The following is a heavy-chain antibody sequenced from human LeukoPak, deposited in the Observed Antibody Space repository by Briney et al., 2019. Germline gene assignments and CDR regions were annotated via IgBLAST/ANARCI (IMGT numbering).Heavy chain of an antibody. CDR1: GGSISSSSYY. CDR3: AAFSGPILVRGLVGAFDI. D-gene: IGHD3-10*01. J-gene: IGHJ3*02. Sequence: PSETLSLTCTVSGGSISSSSYYWGWIRQPPGKGLEWMGSIHYSGSTYYNPSLKSRVTISVDTSKNHFSLKLSSVTAADTAVYYCAAFSGPILVRGLVGAFDIWGQGTMVTVSS. V-gene: IGHV4-39*07. CDR2: IHYSGST.